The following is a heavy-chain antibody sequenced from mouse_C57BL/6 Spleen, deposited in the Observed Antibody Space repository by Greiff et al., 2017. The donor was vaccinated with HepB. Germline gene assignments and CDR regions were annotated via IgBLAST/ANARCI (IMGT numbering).Heavy chain of an antibody. CDR3: ARRLPLYYGDSYAYFDD. D-gene: IGHD1-1*01. Sequence: QVQLQQPGAELVRPGSSVKLSCKASGYTFTSYWMHWVKQRPIQGLEWIGNIDPSDSETHYNQKFKDKATLTVDKSSSTAYMQLSSLTSEDSAVYYCARRLPLYYGDSYAYFDDWGQGTTLTVSS. J-gene: IGHJ2*01. V-gene: IGHV1-52*01. CDR1: GYTFTSYW. CDR2: IDPSDSET.